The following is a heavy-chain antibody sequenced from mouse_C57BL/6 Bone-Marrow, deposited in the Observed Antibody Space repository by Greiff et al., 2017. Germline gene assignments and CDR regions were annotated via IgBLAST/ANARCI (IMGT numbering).Heavy chain of an antibody. J-gene: IGHJ3*01. Sequence: EVKLVESGGDLVKPGGSLKLSCAASGFTFSSYGMSWVRQTPDKRLEWVATISSGGSYTYYPDSVKGRFTISRDNGKNTLYLQMSSLKSEDTAMYYCAKLAAWFAYWGQGTLVTVSA. CDR1: GFTFSSYG. V-gene: IGHV5-6*01. CDR2: ISSGGSYT. CDR3: AKLAAWFAY.